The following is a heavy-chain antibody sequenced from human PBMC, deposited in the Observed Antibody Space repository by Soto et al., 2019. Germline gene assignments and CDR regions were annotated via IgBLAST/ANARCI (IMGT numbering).Heavy chain of an antibody. D-gene: IGHD3-3*01. CDR1: GVTFSMYA. J-gene: IGHJ4*02. V-gene: IGHV3-23*01. CDR2: ISGSVGST. CDR3: AKTPVGYYDFWSGYYTEPFDY. Sequence: PGGSLRLSCAASGVTFSMYAMSWVRQAPGKGLEWVSAISGSVGSTYYADSVKGRFTISRDNSKNTLYLQMNSLRAEDTAVYYCAKTPVGYYDFWSGYYTEPFDYWGQGT.